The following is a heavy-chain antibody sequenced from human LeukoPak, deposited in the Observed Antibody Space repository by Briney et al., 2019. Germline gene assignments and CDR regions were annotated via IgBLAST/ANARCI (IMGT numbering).Heavy chain of an antibody. J-gene: IGHJ3*02. V-gene: IGHV3-23*01. Sequence: GGSLRLSCAASGFTFSSYAMSWVRQAPGKGLEWVSSLSGSGDNTYYADSVKGRFTISRDNSKNTLYLQMNSLRVEDTAVYYCAKDLTVTTQGDALDIWGQGTMVTVSS. CDR3: AKDLTVTTQGDALDI. CDR2: LSGSGDNT. D-gene: IGHD4-17*01. CDR1: GFTFSSYA.